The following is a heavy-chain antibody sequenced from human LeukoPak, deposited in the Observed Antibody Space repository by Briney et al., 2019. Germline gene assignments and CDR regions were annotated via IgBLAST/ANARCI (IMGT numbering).Heavy chain of an antibody. D-gene: IGHD3-16*01. CDR2: IYYSGST. Sequence: PSETLSLTCTVSGGSISSSSYYWGWIRQPPGKGLEWIGSIYYSGSTYYNPSLKSRVTISVDTSKNQFSLKLSSVTAADTAVYYCARESGWSIMITFGGPPDGWFDPWGQGTLVTVSS. CDR1: GGSISSSSYY. V-gene: IGHV4-39*07. J-gene: IGHJ5*02. CDR3: ARESGWSIMITFGGPPDGWFDP.